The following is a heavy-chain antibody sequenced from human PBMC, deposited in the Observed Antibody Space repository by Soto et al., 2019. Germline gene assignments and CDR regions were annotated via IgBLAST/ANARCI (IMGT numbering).Heavy chain of an antibody. CDR3: ARAGPVAAGLIYNWFDP. CDR2: INAANGDT. J-gene: IGHJ5*02. D-gene: IGHD6-13*01. Sequence: ASLKVSCKASGYTFTSYGIHWVRQAPGQRLEWMGWINAANGDTKYSPKFQGRVTITRDTSASTAYMELSSLRSEDTAVYYCARAGPVAAGLIYNWFDPWGQGTLVTVSS. CDR1: GYTFTSYG. V-gene: IGHV1-3*01.